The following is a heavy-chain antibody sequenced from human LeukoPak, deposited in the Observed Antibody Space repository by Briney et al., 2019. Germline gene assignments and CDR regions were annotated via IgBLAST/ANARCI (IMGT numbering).Heavy chain of an antibody. Sequence: GALRLSCGSPGFNFSSLVGGWVWQAPGEGLEWVSVISSSGDRTFYADSVKGRFTISRDNSKNTLYLQMNSLRVEDTAIYYCVKGGSGSYYDRFDYWGQGTLVTVSS. CDR2: ISSSGDRT. CDR3: VKGGSGSYYDRFDY. J-gene: IGHJ4*02. V-gene: IGHV3-23*01. D-gene: IGHD1-26*01. CDR1: GFNFSSLV.